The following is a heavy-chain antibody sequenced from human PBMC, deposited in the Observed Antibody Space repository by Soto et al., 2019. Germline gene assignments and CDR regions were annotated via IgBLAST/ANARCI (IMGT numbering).Heavy chain of an antibody. V-gene: IGHV1-8*01. J-gene: IGHJ4*02. CDR1: GYTFSNYD. D-gene: IGHD3-10*01. CDR2: VNPNNGET. Sequence: QVQLVQSGAELKKPGASLKVSCKASGYTFSNYDMNWVRQATGHGPEWIGWVNPNNGETGYAQKFQGRVTLTTDLSTTTAYMELTSLRSEDTAIYYCAKVSRKGSAIDFDYWGQGTLITVSS. CDR3: AKVSRKGSAIDFDY.